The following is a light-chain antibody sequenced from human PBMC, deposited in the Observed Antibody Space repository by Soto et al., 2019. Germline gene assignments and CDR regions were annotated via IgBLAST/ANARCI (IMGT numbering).Light chain of an antibody. J-gene: IGLJ3*02. CDR3: CSYAGSSTWV. Sequence: QSALAQPASVSGSPGQSITISCTGTSGFVGSFSLVSWYQQHPGKAPKVMISEGHRRPSGVPDRFSGSKSGNTASLTISGLQAEDEADYYCCSYAGSSTWVFGGGTKLTVL. CDR1: SGFVGSFSL. CDR2: EGH. V-gene: IGLV2-23*01.